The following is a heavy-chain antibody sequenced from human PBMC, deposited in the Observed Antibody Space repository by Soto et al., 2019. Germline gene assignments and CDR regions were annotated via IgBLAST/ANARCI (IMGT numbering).Heavy chain of an antibody. CDR3: AREAMATITLPFDY. J-gene: IGHJ4*02. V-gene: IGHV3-48*02. CDR1: GFTFSSYS. D-gene: IGHD5-12*01. CDR2: ISSSSSTI. Sequence: GGSLRLSCAASGFTFSSYSMNWVRQAPGKGLEWVSYISSSSSTIYYADSVKGRFTISRDNAKNSLYLQMNSLRDEETAVYYCAREAMATITLPFDYWGQGTLVTVSS.